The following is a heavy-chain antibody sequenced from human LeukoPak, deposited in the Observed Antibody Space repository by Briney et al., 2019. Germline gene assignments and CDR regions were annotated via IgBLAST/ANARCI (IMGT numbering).Heavy chain of an antibody. D-gene: IGHD3-9*01. J-gene: IGHJ4*02. Sequence: PSQTLSLTCTVSGGSISSGGYYWSWIRQHPGKGLEWIGYIYYSGSTYYNPSLKSRVTISVDTSKNQFSLKLSSVTAADTAVYYCARGGYFDWLSYGAFDYWGQGTLVTVSS. CDR2: IYYSGST. CDR1: GGSISSGGYY. V-gene: IGHV4-31*03. CDR3: ARGGYFDWLSYGAFDY.